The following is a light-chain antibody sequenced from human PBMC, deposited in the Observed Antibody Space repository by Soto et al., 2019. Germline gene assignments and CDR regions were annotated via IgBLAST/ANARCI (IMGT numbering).Light chain of an antibody. Sequence: AIRMTQSPSSLSASTGDRVTITCRASQGISSYLAWYQQKPGKAPKLLIYAASTLQSGVPSRFSGSGSGTDFTLTISCLQSEDSATYYCQQYYSYPHTFGGGTKVDI. CDR2: AAS. CDR3: QQYYSYPHT. J-gene: IGKJ4*01. CDR1: QGISSY. V-gene: IGKV1-8*01.